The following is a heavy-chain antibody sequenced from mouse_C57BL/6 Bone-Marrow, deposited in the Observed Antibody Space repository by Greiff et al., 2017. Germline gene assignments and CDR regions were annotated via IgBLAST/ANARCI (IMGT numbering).Heavy chain of an antibody. Sequence: EVKVVESGGGLVQPGGSLKLSCAASGFTFSDYYMYWVRQTPEKRLEWVAYISNGGGSTYYPDTVKGRFPISRDNAKNTLYLQLSRLKSEDTAMSYCASGDYYGSRSCWYFDVWGTGTTVTVSS. CDR2: ISNGGGST. V-gene: IGHV5-12*01. CDR3: ASGDYYGSRSCWYFDV. D-gene: IGHD1-1*01. CDR1: GFTFSDYY. J-gene: IGHJ1*03.